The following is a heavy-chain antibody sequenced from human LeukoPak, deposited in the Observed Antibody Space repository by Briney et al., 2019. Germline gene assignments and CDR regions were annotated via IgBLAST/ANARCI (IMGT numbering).Heavy chain of an antibody. CDR3: ARELYPYGMDV. Sequence: GGSLRLSCAASGFTFSSYAMSWVRQAPGKGLEWVSGLSGSGGTTYYAESVKGRFTISRDNAGNSLYLQMNSLRAEDTAIYYCARELYPYGMDVWGQGTTVTVS. J-gene: IGHJ6*02. CDR1: GFTFSSYA. CDR2: LSGSGGTT. D-gene: IGHD2-8*01. V-gene: IGHV3-23*01.